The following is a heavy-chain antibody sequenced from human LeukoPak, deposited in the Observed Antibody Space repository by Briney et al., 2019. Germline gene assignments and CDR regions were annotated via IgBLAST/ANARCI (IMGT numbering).Heavy chain of an antibody. V-gene: IGHV4-59*11. J-gene: IGHJ6*03. CDR1: GGSISSHY. Sequence: SETLSLTCTVSGGSISSHYWSWIRQPPGKGLEWLAYIYYSGNTNYNPSLKSRVTISIDTSKNQFSLRLTSVTAADTAVYYCAGSDCSSTSCWGGDYYYYMDVWGKGTPVTVSS. D-gene: IGHD2-2*01. CDR3: AGSDCSSTSCWGGDYYYYMDV. CDR2: IYYSGNT.